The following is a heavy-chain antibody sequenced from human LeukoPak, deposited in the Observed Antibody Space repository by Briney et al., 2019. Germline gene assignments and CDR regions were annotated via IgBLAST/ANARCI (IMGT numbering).Heavy chain of an antibody. Sequence: GRSLRLSCAASGFTFSRFAMHWVRQAPGKGLEYVAVISYDGNNKYYADSVKGRFTISRDNSKNTLDLQMNSLRAEDTATYYCARWTEQWLEGGLDYWGQGTLVVVST. D-gene: IGHD6-19*01. V-gene: IGHV3-30*04. J-gene: IGHJ4*02. CDR1: GFTFSRFA. CDR2: ISYDGNNK. CDR3: ARWTEQWLEGGLDY.